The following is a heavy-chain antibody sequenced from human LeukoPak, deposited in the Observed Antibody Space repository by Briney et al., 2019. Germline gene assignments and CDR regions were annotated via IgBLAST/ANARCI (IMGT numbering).Heavy chain of an antibody. CDR3: AKGESLSSWFSFFDY. CDR1: GFTFDDYA. J-gene: IGHJ4*02. D-gene: IGHD6-13*01. V-gene: IGHV3-9*01. Sequence: GRSLRLSCAASGFTFDDYAMHWVRQAPGKGLEWVSGISWNSDSIGYADSVKGRFTISRDNAKDSLYLQMSSLRAEDTALYYCAKGESLSSWFSFFDYWGQGTLVTVSS. CDR2: ISWNSDSI.